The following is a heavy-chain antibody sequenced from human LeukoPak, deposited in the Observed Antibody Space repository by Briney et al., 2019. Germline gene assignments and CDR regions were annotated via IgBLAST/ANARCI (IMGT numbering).Heavy chain of an antibody. Sequence: PGGSLRLSCAASGFTFSTYGMHWVRQAPGKGLEWVSSISSSSSYIYYADSVKGRFTISRDNAKNSLYLQMNSLRAEDTAVYYCARDRAGTGIDYWGQGTLVTVSS. V-gene: IGHV3-21*01. J-gene: IGHJ4*02. CDR1: GFTFSTYG. CDR2: ISSSSSYI. CDR3: ARDRAGTGIDY.